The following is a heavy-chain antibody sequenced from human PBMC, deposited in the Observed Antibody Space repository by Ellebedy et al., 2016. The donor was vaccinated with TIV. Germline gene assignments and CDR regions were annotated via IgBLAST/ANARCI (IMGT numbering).Heavy chain of an antibody. CDR1: GGSIRSSY. V-gene: IGHV4-59*01. CDR2: IYYTGTA. Sequence: MPSETLSLTCTVSGGSIRSSYWSWIRQPPGKGLEWMGYIYYTGTADYKPSLLSRVTMSVDTSKNQLSLKLSSVTAADTAIYYCARTMDQGYFDYWGQGTLVTVSS. J-gene: IGHJ4*02. D-gene: IGHD2-2*03. CDR3: ARTMDQGYFDY.